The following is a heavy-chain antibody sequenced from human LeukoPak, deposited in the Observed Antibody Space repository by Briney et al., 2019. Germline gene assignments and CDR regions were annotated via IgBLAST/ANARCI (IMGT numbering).Heavy chain of an antibody. Sequence: SGPTLVNPTQTLTLTCTFSGFSLSTSGMCVSWIRQPPGKALEWLARIDWDDDKYYSTSLKTRLTISKDTTKNQVVLTMTNMDPVDTATYYCARIGYYYDSPCGFDPWGQGTLVTVSS. CDR1: GFSLSTSGMC. D-gene: IGHD3-22*01. J-gene: IGHJ5*02. CDR3: ARIGYYYDSPCGFDP. V-gene: IGHV2-70*11. CDR2: IDWDDDK.